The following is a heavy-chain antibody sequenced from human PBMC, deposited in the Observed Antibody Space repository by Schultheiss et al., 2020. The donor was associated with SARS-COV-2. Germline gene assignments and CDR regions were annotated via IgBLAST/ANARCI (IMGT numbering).Heavy chain of an antibody. D-gene: IGHD3-22*01. V-gene: IGHV4-61*08. CDR2: IYYSGST. Sequence: SETLSLTCTVSGGSISSGGSSWSWIRQPPGKGLEWIGYIYYSGSTNYNPSLKSRVTISVDTSKNQFSLKLSSVTAADTAVYYCARDRYDSSGYYPFSDYWGQGTLVTVSS. CDR3: ARDRYDSSGYYPFSDY. J-gene: IGHJ4*02. CDR1: GGSISSGGSS.